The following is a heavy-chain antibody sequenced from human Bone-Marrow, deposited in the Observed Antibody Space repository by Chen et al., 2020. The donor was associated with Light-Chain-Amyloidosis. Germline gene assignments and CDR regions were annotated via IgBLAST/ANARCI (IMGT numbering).Heavy chain of an antibody. Sequence: QVQLQEWGAGLLKPSETLSLTCAVYGGSFSTYFWSWIRQPPGKGLEWIGEINHSGTTHYNASLKSRVTISLDTPKNQISLKLTSLTAADTAAYYCARNGAGLVFSFDYWGQGTLVTVSS. V-gene: IGHV4-34*01. CDR1: GGSFSTYF. J-gene: IGHJ4*02. CDR2: INHSGTT. D-gene: IGHD2-8*01. CDR3: ARNGAGLVFSFDY.